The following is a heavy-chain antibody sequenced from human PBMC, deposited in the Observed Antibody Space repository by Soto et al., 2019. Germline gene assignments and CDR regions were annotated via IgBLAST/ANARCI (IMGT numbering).Heavy chain of an antibody. CDR2: IIPIFGTA. V-gene: IGHV1-69*12. CDR3: ARGSPGIAVAGTSDPPDY. J-gene: IGHJ4*02. Sequence: QVQLVQSGAEVKKPGSSVKDSCKASGGTFSSYAISWVRQAPGQGLEWMGGIIPIFGTANYAQKFQGRVTITADESTSTAYMELSSLRSEDTAVYYCARGSPGIAVAGTSDPPDYWGQGTLVTVSS. CDR1: GGTFSSYA. D-gene: IGHD6-19*01.